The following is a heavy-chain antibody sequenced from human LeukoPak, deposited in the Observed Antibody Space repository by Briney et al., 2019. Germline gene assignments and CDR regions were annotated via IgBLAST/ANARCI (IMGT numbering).Heavy chain of an antibody. Sequence: GASVKVSCKASGYTFTSYGISWVRQAPGQGLEWMGWISAYNGNTNYAQKPQGRVTMATDTSTSAAYMELRSLRSDDTAVYYCARGGFLEWLDYFDYWGQGTLVTVSS. J-gene: IGHJ4*02. D-gene: IGHD3-3*01. V-gene: IGHV1-18*04. CDR1: GYTFTSYG. CDR2: ISAYNGNT. CDR3: ARGGFLEWLDYFDY.